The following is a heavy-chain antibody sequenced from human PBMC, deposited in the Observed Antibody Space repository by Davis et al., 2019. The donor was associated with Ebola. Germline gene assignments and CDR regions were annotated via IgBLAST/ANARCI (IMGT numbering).Heavy chain of an antibody. CDR3: ARHARGYSYGSWDY. J-gene: IGHJ4*02. D-gene: IGHD5-18*01. V-gene: IGHV5-10-1*01. CDR2: IDPSDSYT. CDR1: GYSFTSYW. Sequence: KVSCKGSGYSFTSYWISWVRQLPGKGLEWMGRIDPSDSYTNYSPSFQGHATISADKSISTAYLQWSSLKASDTAMYYCARHARGYSYGSWDYWGRGTLVTVSS.